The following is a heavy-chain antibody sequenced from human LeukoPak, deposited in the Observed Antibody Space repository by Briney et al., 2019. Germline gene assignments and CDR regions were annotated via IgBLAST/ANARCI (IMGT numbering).Heavy chain of an antibody. CDR3: ARDSPAYCSGGNCYNWYFDL. CDR2: ISHSGST. V-gene: IGHV4-4*02. J-gene: IGHJ2*01. CDR1: GDSITNRNW. Sequence: SGTLSLTCAVSGDSITNRNWWNWVRQPPGKGLEWIGEISHSGSTNYNPSLKSRVTISVDKSKNEFSLNLSSVTAADTAVYYCARDSPAYCSGGNCYNWYFDLWGHGTLVSVSS. D-gene: IGHD2-15*01.